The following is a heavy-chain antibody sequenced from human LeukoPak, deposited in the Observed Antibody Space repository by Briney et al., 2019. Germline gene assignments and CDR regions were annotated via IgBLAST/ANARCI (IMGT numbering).Heavy chain of an antibody. CDR3: ARQGSPGAVAGKVFDY. CDR1: GGSVSSVSYY. J-gene: IGHJ4*02. Sequence: SETLSLTCTVSGGSVSSVSYYWSWIRQPPGKGLEWIGYIYYSGSTNYNPSLKSRVTISVDTSKNQFSLKLSSVTAADTAVYYCARQGSPGAVAGKVFDYWGQGTLVTVSS. D-gene: IGHD6-19*01. CDR2: IYYSGST. V-gene: IGHV4-61*01.